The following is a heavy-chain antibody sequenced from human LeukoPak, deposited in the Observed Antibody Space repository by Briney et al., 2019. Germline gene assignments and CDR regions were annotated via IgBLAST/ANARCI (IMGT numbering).Heavy chain of an antibody. J-gene: IGHJ4*02. V-gene: IGHV3-30*04. CDR3: VRARAGGLDY. CDR1: GFTFRHYA. CDR2: LSFDGAHK. Sequence: PERSLRLSCAASGFTFRHYAVQWVRQAPGRGLEWVAVLSFDGAHKYYAESVKGRFTISRDNSNNTLFLQMDSLRIEDTALYYCVRARAGGLDYWGQGTLVTVSS. D-gene: IGHD3-10*01.